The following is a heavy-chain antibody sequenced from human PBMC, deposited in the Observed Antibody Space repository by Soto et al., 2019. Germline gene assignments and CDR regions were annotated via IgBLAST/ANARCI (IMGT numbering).Heavy chain of an antibody. CDR2: IYYSGST. V-gene: IGHV4-30-4*08. CDR1: GGSISSSSYY. J-gene: IGHJ6*02. D-gene: IGHD2-15*01. CDR3: ARDQGYCSGGSCYSQYYYGMDV. Sequence: SETLSLTCTVSGGSISSSSYYWGWIRQPPGKGLEWIGYIYYSGSTYYNPSLKSRVTISVDTSKNQFSLKLSSVTAADTAVYYCARDQGYCSGGSCYSQYYYGMDVWGQGTTVTVSS.